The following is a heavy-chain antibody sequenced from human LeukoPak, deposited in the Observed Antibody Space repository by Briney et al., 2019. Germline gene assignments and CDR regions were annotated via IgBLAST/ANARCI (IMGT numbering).Heavy chain of an antibody. CDR1: GFTFSSHA. D-gene: IGHD3-10*01. V-gene: IGHV3-23*01. Sequence: GGSLRLSCAASGFTFSSHAMSWVRQAPWKGLEWVSGISGSAGYTYYAVSVKGRFTISRDNSRNTLFLQMNSLRVEDTAVYYCAKDRIDSGSYYYIDDWGQGTLVTVSS. CDR3: AKDRIDSGSYYYIDD. CDR2: ISGSAGYT. J-gene: IGHJ4*02.